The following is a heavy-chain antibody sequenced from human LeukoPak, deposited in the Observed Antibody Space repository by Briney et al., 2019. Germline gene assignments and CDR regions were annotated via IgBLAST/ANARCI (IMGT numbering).Heavy chain of an antibody. CDR3: ATDRGYGSLDV. J-gene: IGHJ6*02. CDR2: ITQDGNGT. CDR1: RFIFSSYW. D-gene: IGHD3-22*01. V-gene: IGHV3-7*04. Sequence: GGSLRLSRAASRFIFSSYWITGVRQAPGKGLEWESYITQDGNGTYYVYSVKGRFTISRENAKYSLYLQMNSLRAEGRAMYYGATDRGYGSLDVWGQGTTVTVSS.